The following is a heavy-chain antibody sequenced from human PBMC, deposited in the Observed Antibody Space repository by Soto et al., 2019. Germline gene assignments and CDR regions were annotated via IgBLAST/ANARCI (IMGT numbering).Heavy chain of an antibody. CDR2: INHSGST. D-gene: IGHD3-10*01. J-gene: IGHJ4*02. V-gene: IGHV4-34*01. Sequence: PSETLSLTCAVYGGSSRGYNWSWIRQPPGKGLEWIGEINHSGSTSYNPSLKSRVTISVDTSKNQFSLKLSSVTAADTAVYYCARVVWFGELLPTFDYWGQGTLVTVSS. CDR3: ARVVWFGELLPTFDY. CDR1: GGSSRGYN.